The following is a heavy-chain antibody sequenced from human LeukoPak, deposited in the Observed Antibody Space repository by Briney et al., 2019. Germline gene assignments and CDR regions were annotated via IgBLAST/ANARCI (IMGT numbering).Heavy chain of an antibody. D-gene: IGHD2-8*01. J-gene: IGHJ4*02. V-gene: IGHV4-31*03. CDR3: AREMVGRFFDS. Sequence: SQTLSLTCTVSGGSISSSAYYWSWIRQQPGKGVEWIGYIYRIGNTHYNPSLGSRLTISVDTSKNQFSLKLSSVTAADTAVYYCAREMVGRFFDSWGQGTLVTVSS. CDR2: IYRIGNT. CDR1: GGSISSSAYY.